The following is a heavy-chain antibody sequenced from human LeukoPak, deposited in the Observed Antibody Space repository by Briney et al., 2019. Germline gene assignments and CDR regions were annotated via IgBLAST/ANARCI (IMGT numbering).Heavy chain of an antibody. CDR3: ARGTAIAVEDY. D-gene: IGHD6-19*01. V-gene: IGHV4-34*01. CDR1: GGSFSGYY. Sequence: SETLSLTCAVYGGSFSGYYWSWIRQLPGKGLEWIGEINHSGSTNYNPSLKSRVTISVDTSKNQFSLKLSSVTAADTAVYYCARGTAIAVEDYWGQGTLVTVSS. CDR2: INHSGST. J-gene: IGHJ4*02.